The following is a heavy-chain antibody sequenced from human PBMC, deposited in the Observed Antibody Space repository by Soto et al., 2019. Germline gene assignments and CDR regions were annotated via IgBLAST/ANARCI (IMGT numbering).Heavy chain of an antibody. J-gene: IGHJ5*02. D-gene: IGHD2-2*01. CDR3: ATSNTTCPGCYS. Sequence: QVQLQESGPGLVKPSETLSLTCIVSGVSISSGYCTWIRQSPGKGLEWIGYISHSGLRHYRASLQTLLTMSVETSKNQFPLNLTSVTAADTAIYYCATSNTTCPGCYSWGQGTLVTVSS. V-gene: IGHV4-59*01. CDR1: GVSISSGY. CDR2: ISHSGLR.